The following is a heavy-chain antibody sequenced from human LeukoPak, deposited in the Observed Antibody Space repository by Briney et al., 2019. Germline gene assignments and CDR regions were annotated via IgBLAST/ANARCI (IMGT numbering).Heavy chain of an antibody. V-gene: IGHV4-39*07. J-gene: IGHJ6*03. D-gene: IGHD3-3*01. CDR3: ARSLLDFAVVIEYYYYMDV. CDR1: GGSISSSSYY. Sequence: SETLSLTCTVSGGSISSSSYYWGWIRQPPGKGLKWIGSIYYSGSTYYNPSLKSRVTISVGTSKNQFSLQLNSVTPEDTAVYYCARSLLDFAVVIEYYYYMDVWGKGTTVTVSS. CDR2: IYYSGST.